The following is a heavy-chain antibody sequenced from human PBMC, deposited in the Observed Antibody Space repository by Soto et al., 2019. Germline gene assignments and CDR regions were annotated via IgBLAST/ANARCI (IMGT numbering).Heavy chain of an antibody. CDR2: IYHGGST. V-gene: IGHV4-4*02. CDR1: GGSISSSNW. Sequence: PSETLSLTCAVSGGSISSSNWWSWVRQPPGKGLEWIGEIYHGGSTNYNPSLKSRVTISVDKSKNQFSLKLSSVTAADTAVYYCARGIGEKQLPVVIAFDIWGQGTMVTVSS. J-gene: IGHJ3*02. D-gene: IGHD3-10*01. CDR3: ARGIGEKQLPVVIAFDI.